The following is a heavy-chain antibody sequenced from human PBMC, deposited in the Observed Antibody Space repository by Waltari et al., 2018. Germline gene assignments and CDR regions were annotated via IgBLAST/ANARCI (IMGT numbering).Heavy chain of an antibody. V-gene: IGHV3-74*01. D-gene: IGHD3-10*01. CDR2: INSDGSST. Sequence: EVQLVESGGGLVQPGGSLRLSGAASGFTFSSSWMPWVRQAPGKGLVWVSRINSDGSSTSYADSVKGRFTISRDNAKNTLYLQMNSLRAEDTAVYYCARADGSGPAELDYWGQGTLVTVSS. CDR3: ARADGSGPAELDY. CDR1: GFTFSSSW. J-gene: IGHJ4*02.